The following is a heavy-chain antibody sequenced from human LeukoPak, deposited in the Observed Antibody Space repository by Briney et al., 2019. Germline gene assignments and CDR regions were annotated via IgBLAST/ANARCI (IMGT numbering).Heavy chain of an antibody. V-gene: IGHV4-39*01. CDR2: IYYSGIT. J-gene: IGHJ4*02. Sequence: PSETLSLTCTVSGGSISSSSYYGGWIRQPPGKGLEWIGSIYYSGITYYNPSLKSRVTISVDTSKNQFSLKLSSVTAADTAVYYCARQLGYCSSTSCYADKVDYWGQGTLVTVSS. CDR3: ARQLGYCSSTSCYADKVDY. D-gene: IGHD2-2*01. CDR1: GGSISSSSYY.